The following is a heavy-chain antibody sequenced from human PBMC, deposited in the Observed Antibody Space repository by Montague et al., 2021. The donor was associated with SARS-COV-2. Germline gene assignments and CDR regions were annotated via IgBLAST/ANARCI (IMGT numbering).Heavy chain of an antibody. CDR3: ARSSVVRGVSLDY. Sequence: PALGKTTQTLTLTCTFSGFSLSTSGMCVSWIRQPPGKALEWLARIDWXDDKHYSTSLKTRLTISKDTSKNQVVLTMTNMDPVDTATYYCARSSVVRGVSLDYWGQGTLVTVSS. V-gene: IGHV2-70*11. CDR2: IDWXDDK. D-gene: IGHD3-10*01. J-gene: IGHJ4*02. CDR1: GFSLSTSGMC.